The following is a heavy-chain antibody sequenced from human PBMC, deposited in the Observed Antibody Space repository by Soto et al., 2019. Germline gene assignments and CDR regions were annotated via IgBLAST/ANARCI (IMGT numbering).Heavy chain of an antibody. J-gene: IGHJ6*02. V-gene: IGHV3-13*01. CDR3: AGRPQVINDYYGLAD. CDR1: GFTFSNYE. D-gene: IGHD2-21*01. Sequence: EVQLVESGGGLVQPGGSLRLSCAASGFTFSNYEMHWVRQVTGKGLEWVSGIGTAGDTKYVGSVKGRFTISRDNAKNSVYLQMNSLRAEDTAVYYCAGRPQVINDYYGLADWGQGTTVIVSS. CDR2: IGTAGDT.